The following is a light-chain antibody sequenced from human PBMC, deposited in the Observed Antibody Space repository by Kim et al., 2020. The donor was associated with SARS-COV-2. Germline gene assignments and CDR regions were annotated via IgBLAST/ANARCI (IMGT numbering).Light chain of an antibody. Sequence: VSPGQTASITCSGDKMGDKYACWYQQKPGQSPVLVIYQDSKRPSGIPERFSGSNSGNTATLTLSGTQAMDEADYYCQAWDSSTKVVFGGGTQLTVL. J-gene: IGLJ2*01. CDR2: QDS. CDR1: KMGDKY. CDR3: QAWDSSTKVV. V-gene: IGLV3-1*01.